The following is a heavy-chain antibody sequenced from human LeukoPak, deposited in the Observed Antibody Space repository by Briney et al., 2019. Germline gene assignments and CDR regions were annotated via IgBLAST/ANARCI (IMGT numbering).Heavy chain of an antibody. CDR1: GFTFSSYA. CDR2: ISGSGGST. CDR3: ANWAYDSSGCSDY. Sequence: PGGSLRLSCAASGFTFSSYAMSWVRQAPGKGLEWVSAISGSGGSTYYADSVKGRFTISRDNSKNTPYLQMNSLRAEDTAVYYCANWAYDSSGCSDYWGQGTLVTVSS. J-gene: IGHJ4*02. V-gene: IGHV3-23*01. D-gene: IGHD3-22*01.